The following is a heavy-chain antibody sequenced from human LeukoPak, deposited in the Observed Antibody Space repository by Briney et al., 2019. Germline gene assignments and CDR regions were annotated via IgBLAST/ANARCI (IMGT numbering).Heavy chain of an antibody. J-gene: IGHJ4*02. CDR2: ISSSSSYI. Sequence: GGSLRLSCAASGFTFSSCSMNWVRQAPGKGLEWVSSISSSSSYIYYADSVKGRFTISRDNAKNSLYLQMNSLRAEDTAVYYCAREAPDPTYYFDYWGQGTLVTVSS. CDR1: GFTFSSCS. CDR3: AREAPDPTYYFDY. V-gene: IGHV3-21*01.